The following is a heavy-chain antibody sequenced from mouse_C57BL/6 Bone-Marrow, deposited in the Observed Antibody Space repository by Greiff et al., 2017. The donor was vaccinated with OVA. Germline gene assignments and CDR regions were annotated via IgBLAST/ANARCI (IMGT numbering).Heavy chain of an antibody. CDR2: INPSDSET. Sequence: VKLQQPGAGLVRPGSSVKLSCTASGYTFTSYWMDWVKQRPGQGLEWIGNINPSDSETHYNQKIKDKATFTVDKSSSTAYMQLSSLTSEDSAVYYCARRAYWGQGTLVTVSA. CDR1: GYTFTSYW. CDR3: ARRAY. J-gene: IGHJ3*01. V-gene: IGHV1-61*01.